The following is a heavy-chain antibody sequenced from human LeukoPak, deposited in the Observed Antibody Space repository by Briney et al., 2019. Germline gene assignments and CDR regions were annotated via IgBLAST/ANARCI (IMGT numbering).Heavy chain of an antibody. D-gene: IGHD6-19*01. CDR2: IYFTGST. CDR1: GGSISTYY. V-gene: IGHV4-59*08. J-gene: IGHJ4*02. CDR3: ARAVSGRFDY. Sequence: SETLSLTCTVSGGSISTYYWSWIRQPPGRGLEWIGYIYFTGSTNYNPSLQSRVTISVDTSKNQFSLKLSSVTAADTAIYYCARAVSGRFDYWGQGTLVTVSS.